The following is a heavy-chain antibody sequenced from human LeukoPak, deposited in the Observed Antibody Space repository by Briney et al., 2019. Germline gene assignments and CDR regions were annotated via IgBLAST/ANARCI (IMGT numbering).Heavy chain of an antibody. V-gene: IGHV4-59*08. J-gene: IGHJ4*02. D-gene: IGHD6-19*01. Sequence: SETLSLTCTVSGGSISPYYWSWVRQPPGKGLEWIGYIYFTGSNNYNPSLKSRVTISVDTSKNQLSLRLSSVTASDTAMYYCASGWWEYFDYWGQGTLATVSS. CDR1: GGSISPYY. CDR3: ASGWWEYFDY. CDR2: IYFTGSN.